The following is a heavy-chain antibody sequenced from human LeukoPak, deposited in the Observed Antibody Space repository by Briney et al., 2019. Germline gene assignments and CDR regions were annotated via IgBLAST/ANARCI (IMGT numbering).Heavy chain of an antibody. J-gene: IGHJ4*02. Sequence: SETLSLTCTVSGASIENHYWSWIRQPAGKGLEWIGRFEPSGTTKHNPSLKSRITMSVDTSKNQFSLELNSVTAADTAVYYCAKEGAAAGPDFDLWGQGTLVIVSS. V-gene: IGHV4-4*07. D-gene: IGHD6-13*01. CDR1: GASIENHY. CDR2: FEPSGTT. CDR3: AKEGAAAGPDFDL.